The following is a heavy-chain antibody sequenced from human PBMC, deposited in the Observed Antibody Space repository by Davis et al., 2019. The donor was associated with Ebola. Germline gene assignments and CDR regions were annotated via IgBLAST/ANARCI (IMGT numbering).Heavy chain of an antibody. CDR3: ARDLPGGDWYFDL. J-gene: IGHJ2*01. V-gene: IGHV3-23*01. Sequence: GESLKISCAASGFTFSSYWMSWVRQAPGKGLEWVSAISGSGGSTYYAGSVKGRFTISRDNSRNTLYLQMSSLRAEDTAVYYCARDLPGGDWYFDLWGRGTLVTVSS. D-gene: IGHD1-14*01. CDR2: ISGSGGST. CDR1: GFTFSSYW.